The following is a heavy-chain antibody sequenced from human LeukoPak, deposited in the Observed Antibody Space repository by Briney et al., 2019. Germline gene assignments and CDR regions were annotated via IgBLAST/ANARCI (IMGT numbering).Heavy chain of an antibody. Sequence: GGSLRLSCAASGFTFSSYAMSWVRQARGKGLEWVSAISGSGGSTYYADSVKGRFTISRDNSKNTLYLQMNSLRAEDTAVYYCAADGYCSGGSCYSSPDYWGQGTLVTVSS. CDR2: ISGSGGST. CDR1: GFTFSSYA. V-gene: IGHV3-23*01. CDR3: AADGYCSGGSCYSSPDY. D-gene: IGHD2-15*01. J-gene: IGHJ4*02.